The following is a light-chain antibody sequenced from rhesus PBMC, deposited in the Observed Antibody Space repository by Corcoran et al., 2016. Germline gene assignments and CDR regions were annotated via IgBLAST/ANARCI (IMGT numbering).Light chain of an antibody. J-gene: IGKJ2*01. Sequence: EIVMTQSPATLSLSPGERATLSCRASQRVRRNVAWYQQKTEQAPRLLIYGATRRATAIPNRFRGSGFGTDFPLIISSLEPEDVGVYYGQQYNNWNGFGQGTKVEIK. V-gene: IGKV3S9*01. CDR2: GAT. CDR1: QRVRRN. CDR3: QQYNNWNG.